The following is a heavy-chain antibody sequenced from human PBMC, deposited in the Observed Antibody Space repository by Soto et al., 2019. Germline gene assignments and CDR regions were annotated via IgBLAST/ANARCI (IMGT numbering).Heavy chain of an antibody. J-gene: IGHJ4*02. CDR1: GYSFTSYW. Sequence: GESLKISCKGSGYSFTSYWISWVRQMPGKGLEWMGRIDPSDSYTNYSPSFQGHVTISADKSISTAYLQWSSLKASDTAMYYCARHYYDSSGYYYGHRTHKFDYWGQGTLVTVSS. CDR2: IDPSDSYT. V-gene: IGHV5-10-1*01. CDR3: ARHYYDSSGYYYGHRTHKFDY. D-gene: IGHD3-22*01.